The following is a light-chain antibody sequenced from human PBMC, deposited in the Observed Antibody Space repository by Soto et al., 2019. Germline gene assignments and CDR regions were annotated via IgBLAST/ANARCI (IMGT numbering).Light chain of an antibody. J-gene: IGLJ2*01. V-gene: IGLV1-44*01. CDR1: SSNIESNT. CDR2: SNN. Sequence: QSVLTQPPSASGTPGQRVTISCSGSSSNIESNTVNWYQQFPGTAPKLLIYSNNQRPSGVPDRFSGSKSGTSASLAISGLQSEDEADYYCAAWDGGLNGPVFGGGTKLTVL. CDR3: AAWDGGLNGPV.